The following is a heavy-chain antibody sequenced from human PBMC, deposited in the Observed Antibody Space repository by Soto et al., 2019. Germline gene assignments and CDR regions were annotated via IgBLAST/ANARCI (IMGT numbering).Heavy chain of an antibody. CDR3: ARRVVDFDFDY. CDR1: GFTFSTYG. D-gene: IGHD2-15*01. CDR2: IWYDGSNK. V-gene: IGHV3-33*01. J-gene: IGHJ4*02. Sequence: GGSLRLSCAASGFTFSTYGMHWVRQASGKGLEWVAVIWYDGSNKYYADSVKGRFTISRDDSKNTLYLQMNSLTAEDTAVYYCARRVVDFDFDYWGQGTLVTVSS.